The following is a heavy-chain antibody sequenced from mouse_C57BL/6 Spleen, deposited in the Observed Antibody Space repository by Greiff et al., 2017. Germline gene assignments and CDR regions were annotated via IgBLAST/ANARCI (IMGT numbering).Heavy chain of an antibody. V-gene: IGHV1-80*01. CDR2: IYPGDGDT. CDR3: ARIYYDYDDAMDY. J-gene: IGHJ4*01. Sequence: QVQLKESGAELVKPGASVKISCKASGYAFSSYWMNWVKQRPGKGLEWIGQIYPGDGDTNYNGKFKGKATLTADKSSSTAYMQLSSLTSEDSAVYFCARIYYDYDDAMDYWGQGTSVTVSS. CDR1: GYAFSSYW. D-gene: IGHD2-4*01.